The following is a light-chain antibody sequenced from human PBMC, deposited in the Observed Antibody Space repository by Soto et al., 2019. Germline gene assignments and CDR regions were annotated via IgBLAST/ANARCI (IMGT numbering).Light chain of an antibody. CDR2: AAS. CDR3: QQYYSYPQT. Sequence: AIRMTQSPSSLSASTGDRVTITCRASQGISSYLAWYQQKPGKAPKLLIYAASTLQCGVPSRFSGSGSGTDFTLTISCLQSEDFATYHCQQYYSYPQTFGQGTKLEIK. CDR1: QGISSY. J-gene: IGKJ2*01. V-gene: IGKV1-8*01.